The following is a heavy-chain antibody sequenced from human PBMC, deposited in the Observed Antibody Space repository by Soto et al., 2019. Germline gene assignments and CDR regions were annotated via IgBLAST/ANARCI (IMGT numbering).Heavy chain of an antibody. CDR2: IDPSDSYI. CDR3: SRHDCSSTRCYSFGMDV. J-gene: IGHJ6*02. Sequence: GESLKISCKGSGYSFTNYWISWVRQMPGKGLEWMGRIDPSDSYIKYSPSFQGHVTISADNSISTAYLQWSSLKASDTAMYYCSRHDCSSTRCYSFGMDVWGQGTTVTVSS. D-gene: IGHD2-2*02. V-gene: IGHV5-10-1*01. CDR1: GYSFTNYW.